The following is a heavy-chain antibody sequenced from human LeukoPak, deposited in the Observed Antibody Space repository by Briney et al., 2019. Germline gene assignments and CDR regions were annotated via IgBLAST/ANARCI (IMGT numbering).Heavy chain of an antibody. CDR3: ARGGDTITMIKLGYFDY. V-gene: IGHV3-21*06. J-gene: IGHJ4*03. CDR1: GFTFSTFA. CDR2: ITGSGPYM. D-gene: IGHD3-22*01. Sequence: GGSLRLSCAASGFTFSTFAMHWVRLSPGKGLEWVSSITGSGPYMLYADSVKHRFTISRDNTKNLLYLEMNSLRAEDTAMYYCARGGDTITMIKLGYFDYWGQGLWSPSPQ.